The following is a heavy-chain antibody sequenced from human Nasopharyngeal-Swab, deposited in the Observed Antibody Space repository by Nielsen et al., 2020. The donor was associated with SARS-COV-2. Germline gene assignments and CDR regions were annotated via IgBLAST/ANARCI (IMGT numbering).Heavy chain of an antibody. D-gene: IGHD3-22*01. CDR2: INPSGGST. J-gene: IGHJ6*02. V-gene: IGHV1-46*01. CDR3: ARGEGRFTMIVVKNYGMDV. Sequence: ASVEVSCKASGYTFTSYYMHWVRQAPGQGLEWMGIINPSGGSTSYAQKFQGRVTMTRDTSTSTVYMELSSLRSEDTAVYYCARGEGRFTMIVVKNYGMDVWGQGTTVTVSS. CDR1: GYTFTSYY.